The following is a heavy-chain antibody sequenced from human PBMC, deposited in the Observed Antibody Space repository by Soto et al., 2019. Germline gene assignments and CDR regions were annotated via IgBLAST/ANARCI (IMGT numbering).Heavy chain of an antibody. J-gene: IGHJ4*02. V-gene: IGHV3-11*06. CDR2: ISSSSSYT. CDR1: GFTFSDYY. Sequence: GGSLILSCAASGFTFSDYYMSWIRQAPGKGLEWVSYISSSSSYTNYADSVKGRFTISRDNAKNSLYLQMNSLRAEDTAVYYCARDGKSFIGVAAAGIAYWGQGTLVTVSS. D-gene: IGHD6-13*01. CDR3: ARDGKSFIGVAAAGIAY.